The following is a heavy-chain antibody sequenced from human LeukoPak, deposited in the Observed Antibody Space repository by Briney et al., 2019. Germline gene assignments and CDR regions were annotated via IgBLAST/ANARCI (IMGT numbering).Heavy chain of an antibody. CDR2: INHSGST. CDR3: ARGLGYSSGWYLSGY. Sequence: SETLSLTCAVYGGSFSGYYWSWIRQPPGKGLEWIGEINHSGSTNYNPSLKSRVTISVDTSKNQFSLKLSSVTAADTAVYYCARGLGYSSGWYLSGYWGQGTLVTVSS. V-gene: IGHV4-34*01. CDR1: GGSFSGYY. D-gene: IGHD6-19*01. J-gene: IGHJ4*02.